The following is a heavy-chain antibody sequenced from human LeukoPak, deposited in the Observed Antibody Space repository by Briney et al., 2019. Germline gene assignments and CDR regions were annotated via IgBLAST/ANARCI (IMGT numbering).Heavy chain of an antibody. CDR2: IYHSGST. D-gene: IGHD1-26*01. CDR3: ASGSYYFDY. CDR1: GYSISSGYY. Sequence: SETLSLTCAVSGYSISSGYYWGWTRQPPGKGLEWIGSIYHSGSTNYNPSLKSRVTISVDTSKNQFSLKLSPVTAADTAVYYCASGSYYFDYWGQGTLVTVSS. J-gene: IGHJ4*02. V-gene: IGHV4-38-2*01.